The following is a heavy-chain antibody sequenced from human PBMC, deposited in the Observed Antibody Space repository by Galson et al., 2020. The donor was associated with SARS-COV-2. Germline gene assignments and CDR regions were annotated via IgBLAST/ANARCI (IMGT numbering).Heavy chain of an antibody. CDR3: ARCSYYYDSSGYPNYWYFDL. CDR1: GFTFSSYD. CDR2: IGTAGDT. Sequence: GGSLRLSCAASGFTFSSYDMHWVRQATGKGLEWVSAIGTAGDTYYPGSVKGRFTISRENAKNSLYLKMNSLRAGDTAVYYCARCSYYYDSSGYPNYWYFDLWGRGTLVTVSS. J-gene: IGHJ2*01. V-gene: IGHV3-13*01. D-gene: IGHD3-22*01.